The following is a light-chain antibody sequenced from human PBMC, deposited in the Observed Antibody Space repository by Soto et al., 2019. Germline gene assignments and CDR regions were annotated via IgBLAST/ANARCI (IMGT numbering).Light chain of an antibody. V-gene: IGKV2-28*01. CDR1: QSLLHSNGYNY. CDR2: LGS. CDR3: MQALQTPPWT. J-gene: IGKJ1*01. Sequence: DLVMTQSPLSLPVTPGEPASISCRSSQSLLHSNGYNYLDWYLQKPGQSPQLLIYLGSNRASGVPDRFSGSGSGTDFTLQISRVEAEDVGVYYCMQALQTPPWTFGQGTKVEV.